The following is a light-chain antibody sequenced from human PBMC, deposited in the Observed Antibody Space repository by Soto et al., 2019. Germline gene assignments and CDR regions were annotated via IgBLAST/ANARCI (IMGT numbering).Light chain of an antibody. J-gene: IGKJ1*01. V-gene: IGKV1-5*01. Sequence: DIQMTQSPSTLSASVGDRVTITCRASQSISSWLAWYQQKPGKAPKLLIYDASSLESGVPSRFSGSGSGTEFTHTVSSLQPDDFATYYCQQYNSYLWTFGQGTKVEIK. CDR3: QQYNSYLWT. CDR1: QSISSW. CDR2: DAS.